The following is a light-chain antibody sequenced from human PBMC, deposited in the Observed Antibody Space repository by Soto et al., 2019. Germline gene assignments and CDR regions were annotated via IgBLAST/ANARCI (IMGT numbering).Light chain of an antibody. CDR1: QSISHY. CDR3: QQSYSSPPIT. V-gene: IGKV1-39*01. CDR2: DAS. J-gene: IGKJ5*01. Sequence: DIQMTQSPSSLSASVGDRITITCRASQSISHYLNWYQQRPGKAPKLLIYDASSLQSGVPSRFSGSGSGTDFTLTISSLQPEDFATYYCQQSYSSPPITFGQGTRLEI.